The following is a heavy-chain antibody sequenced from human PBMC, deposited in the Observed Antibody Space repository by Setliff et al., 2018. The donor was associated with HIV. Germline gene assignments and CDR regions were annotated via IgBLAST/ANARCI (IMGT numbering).Heavy chain of an antibody. Sequence: PGGSLRLSCAASGFTFSSYWMSWVRQAPGKGLEWVGNIKQDASEIYYVDSLKGRFTISRDNAKNSLYLQIDSLEVDDTAVYYCATEPKVALFYYWGQGALVTVSS. J-gene: IGHJ4*02. V-gene: IGHV3-7*01. D-gene: IGHD5-12*01. CDR1: GFTFSSYW. CDR2: IKQDASEI. CDR3: ATEPKVALFYY.